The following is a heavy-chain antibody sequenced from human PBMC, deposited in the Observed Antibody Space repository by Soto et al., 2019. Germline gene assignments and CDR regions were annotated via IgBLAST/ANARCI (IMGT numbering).Heavy chain of an antibody. CDR3: ARGGVIAVAGLDY. Sequence: ASVKVSCKASGYTFTGYYMHWVRQAPGQGLECMGWISPNSGGTNYAQKFQGRVTMTRDTSISTAYMELSRLRSDATAVYYCARGGVIAVAGLDYWGQGTLVTVSS. CDR2: ISPNSGGT. D-gene: IGHD6-19*01. V-gene: IGHV1-2*02. CDR1: GYTFTGYY. J-gene: IGHJ4*02.